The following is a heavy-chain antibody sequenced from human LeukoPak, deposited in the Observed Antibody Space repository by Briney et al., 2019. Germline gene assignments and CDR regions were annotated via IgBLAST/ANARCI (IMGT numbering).Heavy chain of an antibody. CDR3: ANFSYDRGGRTYSFDP. CDR1: GFTFNNHA. Sequence: GGSLRLSCAVSGFTFNNHAMSWVRQAPGKGLESVSFLTSSGGSKFYGDSVKGRFTISRDNSNNTLYLQMNILRAEDTAVYYCANFSYDRGGRTYSFDPGGRGPL. D-gene: IGHD3-16*01. J-gene: IGHJ2*01. CDR2: LTSSGGSK. V-gene: IGHV3-23*01.